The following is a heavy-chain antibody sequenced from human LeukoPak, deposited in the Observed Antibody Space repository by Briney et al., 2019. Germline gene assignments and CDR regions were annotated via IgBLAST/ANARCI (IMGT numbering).Heavy chain of an antibody. CDR3: AKEYSSGWYSFDY. V-gene: IGHV3-23*01. D-gene: IGHD6-19*01. Sequence: PGGSLRLSCAASGFTFSSYAMSWVRQAPGKGLEGVSTISGSDGSTYYADSVKGRFTISRDNSKNTLYLQMNSLRAEDTAVYYCAKEYSSGWYSFDYWGQGTLVTVSS. CDR2: ISGSDGST. CDR1: GFTFSSYA. J-gene: IGHJ4*02.